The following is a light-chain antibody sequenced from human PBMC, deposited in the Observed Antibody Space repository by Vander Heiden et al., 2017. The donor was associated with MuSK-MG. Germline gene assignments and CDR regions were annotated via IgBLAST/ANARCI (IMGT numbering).Light chain of an antibody. J-gene: IGKJ4*01. V-gene: IGKV4-1*01. CDR3: QQYYSTPPT. CDR2: WAS. Sequence: DIVMTHSPDSLAVSLGERATINCKSSQSVLYSSNNKNYLTWYQQKPGQPPKLLLYWASTLESGVPERFSGSGSGTDFTLTISSLQAEDVAVYYCQQYYSTPPTFGGGTKVEIK. CDR1: QSVLYSSNNKNY.